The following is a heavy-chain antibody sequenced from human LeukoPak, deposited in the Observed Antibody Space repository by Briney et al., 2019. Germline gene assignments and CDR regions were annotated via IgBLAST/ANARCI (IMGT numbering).Heavy chain of an antibody. D-gene: IGHD6-19*01. CDR2: IFHSGST. Sequence: SETLSLTCAVSGYSISSGYYWGWIRQPPGRGLEWIGSIFHSGSTYCNPSLKSRVTISVDTSKNQFSLKLSSVTAADTAVYYCARDFIAVAGTPDYWGQGTLVTVSS. CDR3: ARDFIAVAGTPDY. V-gene: IGHV4-38-2*02. J-gene: IGHJ4*02. CDR1: GYSISSGYY.